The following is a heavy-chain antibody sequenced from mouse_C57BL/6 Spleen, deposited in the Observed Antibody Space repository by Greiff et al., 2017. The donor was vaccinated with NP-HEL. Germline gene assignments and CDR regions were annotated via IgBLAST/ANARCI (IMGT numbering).Heavy chain of an antibody. CDR3: ARGDWENCFDY. J-gene: IGHJ2*01. Sequence: VQLQQPGAELVKPGASVKLSCKASGYTFSSYWMHWVKQRPGQGLEWIGMIHPNGGSTNYNEKFKGKATLTVDKSSSTAYMQLSSLTSEDAAVYYCARGDWENCFDYWGQGTTLTVSA. D-gene: IGHD4-1*01. CDR2: IHPNGGST. CDR1: GYTFSSYW. V-gene: IGHV1-64*01.